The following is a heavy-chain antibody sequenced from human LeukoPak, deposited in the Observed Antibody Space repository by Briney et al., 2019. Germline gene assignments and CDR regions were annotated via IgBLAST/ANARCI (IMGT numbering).Heavy chain of an antibody. D-gene: IGHD3-16*01. CDR1: GFTFSSYS. CDR2: ISSSSSYI. CDR3: ARVGLGKYSSDY. V-gene: IGHV3-21*01. J-gene: IGHJ4*02. Sequence: PGGSLRLSCAASGFTFSSYSMNWVRQAPGKGLEWVSSISSSSSYIYYADSVKGRFTISRDNAKNSLFLQMNSLRVEDTAVYYCARVGLGKYSSDYWGQGTLVTVSS.